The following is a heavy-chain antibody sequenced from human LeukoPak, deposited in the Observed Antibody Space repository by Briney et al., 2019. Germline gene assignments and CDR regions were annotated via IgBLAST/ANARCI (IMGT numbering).Heavy chain of an antibody. J-gene: IGHJ4*02. CDR3: AGIVGNIEVFDY. Sequence: SETLSLTCAVSGYSISSDYYWGWIRQPPGKGLEWIGSISHGGRTYYNPSFKSRVTTSVDTSKNEVSLKLSSVTAADTAVYYCAGIVGNIEVFDYWGLGTLVTVSS. CDR1: GYSISSDYY. CDR2: ISHGGRT. V-gene: IGHV4-38-2*01. D-gene: IGHD1-26*01.